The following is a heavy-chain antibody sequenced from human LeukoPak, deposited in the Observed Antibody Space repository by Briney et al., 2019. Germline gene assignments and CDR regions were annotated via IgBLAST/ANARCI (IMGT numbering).Heavy chain of an antibody. Sequence: ASVKVSSKAPGYTPTSYGISGVRQTPGQGLEWMGWISAFNGNTNYAQKLQGRVTMTTDTSTSTAYMELRSLRSDDTAVYYCARDNKLDYVWGSYPRFDPWGQGTLVIVSS. V-gene: IGHV1-18*04. CDR3: ARDNKLDYVWGSYPRFDP. D-gene: IGHD3-16*02. J-gene: IGHJ5*02. CDR2: ISAFNGNT. CDR1: GYTPTSYG.